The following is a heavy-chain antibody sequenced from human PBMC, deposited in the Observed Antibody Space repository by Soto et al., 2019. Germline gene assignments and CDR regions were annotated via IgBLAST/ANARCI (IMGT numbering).Heavy chain of an antibody. J-gene: IGHJ6*03. CDR3: ARTYVQLERRNYYYYMDV. V-gene: IGHV4-59*01. CDR1: GGSISSYY. CDR2: IYYSGST. Sequence: PSETLSLTCTVSGGSISSYYWSWIRQPPGKGLEWIGYIYYSGSTNYNPSLNSRVTISVDTSKNQFSLKLSSVTAADTAVYYCARTYVQLERRNYYYYMDVWGKGTTVTVSS. D-gene: IGHD1-1*01.